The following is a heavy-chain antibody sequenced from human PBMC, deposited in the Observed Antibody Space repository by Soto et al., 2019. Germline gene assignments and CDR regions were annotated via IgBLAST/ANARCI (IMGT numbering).Heavy chain of an antibody. V-gene: IGHV1-3*04. Sequence: QVQLVQSGAEVKKPGASVKVSRKASRYIFTNYALHWVRQAPGQSLEWLGWIDTGNGNTRYSQKFQGRVTITRDTFANTAGMELNNLRSEDTAVYYCARDAKWDPRGVEAEQDDYFDHWGQGTLVTVSS. CDR1: RYIFTNYA. CDR3: ARDAKWDPRGVEAEQDDYFDH. J-gene: IGHJ4*02. D-gene: IGHD1-26*01. CDR2: IDTGNGNT.